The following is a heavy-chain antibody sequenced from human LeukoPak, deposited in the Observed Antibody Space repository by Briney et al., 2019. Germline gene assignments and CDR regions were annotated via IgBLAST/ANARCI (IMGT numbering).Heavy chain of an antibody. CDR1: GFTFSSYW. V-gene: IGHV3-7*01. CDR2: IKQDGSEK. D-gene: IGHD2-15*01. Sequence: GGSLRLSCAASGFTFSSYWMSWVRQAPGKGLEWVANIKQDGSEKYYVDSVKGRFTISSGNAKNSLYLQMNSLRAEDTAVYYCASSYEVDDAFDIWGQGTMVTVSS. CDR3: ASSYEVDDAFDI. J-gene: IGHJ3*02.